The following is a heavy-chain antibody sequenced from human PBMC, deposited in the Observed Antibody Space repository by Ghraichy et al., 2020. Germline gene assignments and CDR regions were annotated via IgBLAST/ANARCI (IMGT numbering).Heavy chain of an antibody. Sequence: GGSLRLSCAASRFTFSSYGMHWVRQAPGKGLEWVAVIWYDGSNKYYADSVKGRFTISRDNSKNTLYLQMNSLRAEDTAVYYCARDGITGTVLDYWGQGTLVTVSS. V-gene: IGHV3-33*01. CDR1: RFTFSSYG. CDR2: IWYDGSNK. CDR3: ARDGITGTVLDY. J-gene: IGHJ4*02. D-gene: IGHD1-7*01.